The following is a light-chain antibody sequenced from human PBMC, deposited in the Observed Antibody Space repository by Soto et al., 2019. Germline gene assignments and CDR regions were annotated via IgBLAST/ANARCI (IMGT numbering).Light chain of an antibody. CDR1: SSDVGAYNY. CDR3: TSYAGTYSFFYV. V-gene: IGLV2-8*01. J-gene: IGLJ1*01. Sequence: QSALTQPPSASGSPGQSVTISCTGTSSDVGAYNYVSWYQQLPGKAPKLIIYEVSKRPSGVPDRFSGSKSGNTASLTVSGIQAEDEADYYCTSYAGTYSFFYVFGNGTKLTVL. CDR2: EVS.